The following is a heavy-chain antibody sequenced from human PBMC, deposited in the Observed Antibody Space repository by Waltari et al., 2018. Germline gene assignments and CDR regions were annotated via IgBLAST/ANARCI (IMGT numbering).Heavy chain of an antibody. CDR1: GDTFSTYA. Sequence: QAHLVQSGAEVKPPGSSLRVTCKGSGDTFSTYAPNWVRQAPGQGLEWMGRLIPMFDTTNYAQKFQGRMTMTADKSTTSTYMELSSLTSEDTAIYFCVRARVSESEWNDAFDFWGHGTMVTVS. CDR2: LIPMFDTT. D-gene: IGHD3-3*01. V-gene: IGHV1-69*13. CDR3: VRARVSESEWNDAFDF. J-gene: IGHJ3*01.